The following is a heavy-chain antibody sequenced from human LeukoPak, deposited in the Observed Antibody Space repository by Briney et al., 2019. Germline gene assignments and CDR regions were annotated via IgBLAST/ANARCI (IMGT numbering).Heavy chain of an antibody. CDR3: ATYRSTWSPRFEYFQH. V-gene: IGHV1-69*06. CDR1: GGTFSSYS. J-gene: IGHJ1*01. CDR2: IIPMSGTI. Sequence: SVKVSCKTSGGTFSSYSISWVRQAPGQGLEWMGGIIPMSGTIKYAQQFQGRVTMTADRSTSTAYMALSSLRSEDTAVYYCATYRSTWSPRFEYFQHWGQGTLVTVSS. D-gene: IGHD6-13*01.